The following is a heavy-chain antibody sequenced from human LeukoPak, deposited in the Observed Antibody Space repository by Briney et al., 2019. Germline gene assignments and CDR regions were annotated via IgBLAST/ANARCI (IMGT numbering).Heavy chain of an antibody. V-gene: IGHV1-18*01. J-gene: IGHJ4*02. CDR2: ISAYNGNT. Sequence: GASVKVSCKASGYTFTNYGISWVRQAPGQGLEWMGWISAYNGNTHYAQKLQGRVTMTRDTSISTAYMELSRLRSDDTAVYYCARVEEVGGSPVGYYDSSGYYYFDYWGQGTLVTASS. D-gene: IGHD3-22*01. CDR3: ARVEEVGGSPVGYYDSSGYYYFDY. CDR1: GYTFTNYG.